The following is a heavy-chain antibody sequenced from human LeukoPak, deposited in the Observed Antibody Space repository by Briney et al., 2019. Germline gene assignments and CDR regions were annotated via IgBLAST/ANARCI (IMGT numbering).Heavy chain of an antibody. CDR1: GGSIISSDYH. D-gene: IGHD2-15*01. Sequence: SETLSLTCTVSGGSIISSDYHWGWVRQPPGKGLEWIGTISYSGNTDYNPSLRSRVTISVDTSNNQFSLRLGSVTAADTAVYHCARHCCSGPAKRVFDIWGQGTVVTVSS. CDR3: ARHCCSGPAKRVFDI. CDR2: ISYSGNT. J-gene: IGHJ3*02. V-gene: IGHV4-39*01.